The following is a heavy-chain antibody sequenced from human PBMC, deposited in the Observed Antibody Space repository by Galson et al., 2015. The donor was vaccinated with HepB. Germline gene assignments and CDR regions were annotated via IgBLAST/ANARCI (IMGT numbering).Heavy chain of an antibody. CDR3: ARDRWITFGGVIVRDAFDI. Sequence: SVKVSCKASGYTFTSYYMHWVRQAPGQGLEWMGIINPSGGSTSYAQKFQGRVTMTRDTSTSTVYMELSSLRSEDTAVYYCARDRWITFGGVIVRDAFDIWGQGTMVTVSS. D-gene: IGHD3-16*02. J-gene: IGHJ3*02. CDR1: GYTFTSYY. CDR2: INPSGGST. V-gene: IGHV1-46*03.